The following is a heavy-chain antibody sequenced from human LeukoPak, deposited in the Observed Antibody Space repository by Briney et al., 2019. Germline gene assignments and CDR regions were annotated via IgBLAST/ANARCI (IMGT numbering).Heavy chain of an antibody. Sequence: LETLSLTCTVSGDSIDSYYWSWVRQPPGEGLQWIGYVFYSGPTNYDASLKSRVAISVDRSKNQFSLKLTSVSAADTAVYYCAGRSARYFDSWGQGTPVTVSS. CDR1: GDSIDSYY. CDR2: VFYSGPT. V-gene: IGHV4-59*01. CDR3: AGRSARYFDS. D-gene: IGHD1-26*01. J-gene: IGHJ4*02.